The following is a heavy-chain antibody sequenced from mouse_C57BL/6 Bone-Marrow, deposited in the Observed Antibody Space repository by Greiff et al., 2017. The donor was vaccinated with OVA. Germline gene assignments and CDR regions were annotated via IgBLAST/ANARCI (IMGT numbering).Heavy chain of an antibody. CDR2: IHPSDSDT. Sequence: QVQLKQPGAELVKPGASVKVSCKASGYTFTSYWMHWVKQRPGQGLEWIGRIHPSDSDTNYNQKFKGKATLTVDKSSSTAYMQLSSLTSEDSAVYYCAKGSSYWYFDVWGTGTTVTVSS. CDR3: AKGSSYWYFDV. CDR1: GYTFTSYW. J-gene: IGHJ1*03. D-gene: IGHD1-1*01. V-gene: IGHV1-74*01.